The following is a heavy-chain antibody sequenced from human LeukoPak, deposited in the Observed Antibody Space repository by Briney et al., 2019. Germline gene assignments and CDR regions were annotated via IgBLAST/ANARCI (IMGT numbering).Heavy chain of an antibody. CDR1: GGSISNYY. Sequence: PSETLSLTCTVSGGSISNYYGSWSRQPPGNVLEWIGYINYSGSTNYNTSPTSRVTISVDTSKNQFSLKLSSVTAADTAMYYCASSPPALAYSSSSLSYWGQGTLVTVSS. V-gene: IGHV4-59*01. D-gene: IGHD6-13*01. CDR3: ASSPPALAYSSSSLSY. J-gene: IGHJ4*02. CDR2: INYSGST.